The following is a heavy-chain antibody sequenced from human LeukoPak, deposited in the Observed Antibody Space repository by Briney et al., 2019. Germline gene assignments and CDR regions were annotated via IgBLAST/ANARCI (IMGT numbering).Heavy chain of an antibody. J-gene: IGHJ4*02. Sequence: GGSLRLSCAASGFTFSNYWMSWVRQAPGKGLEWVAIIKQDGSEKYYVDSVKGGFTISRDNAKNSLYLQMNILRVEDTAVYYCASGYNDATDYFDYWGQGTLVTVSS. CDR3: ASGYNDATDYFDY. CDR1: GFTFSNYW. CDR2: IKQDGSEK. V-gene: IGHV3-7*01. D-gene: IGHD5-12*01.